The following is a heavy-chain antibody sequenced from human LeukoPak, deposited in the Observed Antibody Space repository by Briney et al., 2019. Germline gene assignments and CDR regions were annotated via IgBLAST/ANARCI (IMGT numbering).Heavy chain of an antibody. Sequence: SVKVSCKASGFTFSNSAIQWVRQARGQRLEWIGWIGVAGGNTNYAQTLQGRITITRDMSTSTAYMELTSLRSDDTAVYYCAAEIYGGNTDCCTFDFWGPGTPVTVSS. CDR2: IGVAGGNT. CDR1: GFTFSNSA. D-gene: IGHD4-23*01. J-gene: IGHJ3*01. V-gene: IGHV1-58*02. CDR3: AAEIYGGNTDCCTFDF.